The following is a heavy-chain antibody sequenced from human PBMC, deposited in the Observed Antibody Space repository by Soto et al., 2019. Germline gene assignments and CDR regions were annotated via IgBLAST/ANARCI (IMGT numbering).Heavy chain of an antibody. CDR3: ARRGYCSSTSCYDYYYYGMDV. CDR1: GYSFTSYW. Sequence: PGESLKISCKGSGYSFTSYWISWVRQMPGKGLEWMGRIDPSDSYTNYSPSFQGHVTISADKSISTAYLQWSSLKASDTAMYYCARRGYCSSTSCYDYYYYGMDVWGQGTTVTVSS. CDR2: IDPSDSYT. J-gene: IGHJ6*02. D-gene: IGHD2-2*01. V-gene: IGHV5-10-1*01.